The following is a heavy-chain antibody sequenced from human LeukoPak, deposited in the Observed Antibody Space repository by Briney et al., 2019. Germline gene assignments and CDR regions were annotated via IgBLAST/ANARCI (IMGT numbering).Heavy chain of an antibody. CDR2: INWNGGST. V-gene: IGHV3-20*04. J-gene: IGHJ6*03. CDR1: GFTFDDYG. Sequence: GGSLRLSCAASGFTFDDYGMSWVRQAPGKGLEWVSGINWNGGSTGYADSVKGRFTISRDNAKNSLYLQMNSLRAEDTALYYCARVLGYCSGGSCYHEKNYYYYYMDVWGKGTTVTVSS. CDR3: ARVLGYCSGGSCYHEKNYYYYYMDV. D-gene: IGHD2-15*01.